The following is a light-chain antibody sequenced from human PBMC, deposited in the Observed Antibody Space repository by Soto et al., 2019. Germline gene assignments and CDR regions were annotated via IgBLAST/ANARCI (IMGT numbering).Light chain of an antibody. V-gene: IGKV2-28*01. CDR1: QSLLHSNGYYY. CDR2: HGF. Sequence: IVMTQSPLSLPVTPGEPASISCRPSQSLLHSNGYYYLDWYLQKSGQSTRLLSSHGFNRASAVPGRMRGRESGTYLRLKIKRHVAVEVGIWSGVQALQLSQTCSQGDRLVI. J-gene: IGKJ2*01. CDR3: VQALQLSQT.